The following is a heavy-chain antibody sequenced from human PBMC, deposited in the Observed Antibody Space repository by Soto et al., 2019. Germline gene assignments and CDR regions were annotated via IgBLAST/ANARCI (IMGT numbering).Heavy chain of an antibody. CDR3: SRRYAFGSGKYGVDV. CDR2: ISYNGNN. CDR1: GGSISSTKNY. Sequence: PSETLSLTCTVSGGSISSTKNYWGWLRQPPGKGLEWIGTISYNGNNYYNPSLNGRVIISADKSKNQFSLKLSSLTAADTTVYYCSRRYAFGSGKYGVDVWGQGTMVTVSS. D-gene: IGHD3-10*01. V-gene: IGHV4-39*01. J-gene: IGHJ6*02.